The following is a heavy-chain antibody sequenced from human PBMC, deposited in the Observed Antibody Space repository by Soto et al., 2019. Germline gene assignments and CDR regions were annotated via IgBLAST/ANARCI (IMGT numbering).Heavy chain of an antibody. CDR1: GYTFTSYA. D-gene: IGHD3-10*01. CDR3: ARDLFGRQPRPVDY. J-gene: IGHJ4*02. V-gene: IGHV1-3*01. Sequence: ASVKVSCTASGYTFTSYAMHWVRQAPGQRLEWMGWINAGNGNTKYSQKFQGRVTITRDTSASTAYMELSSLRSEDTAVYYCARDLFGRQPRPVDYWGPGTLVTVSS. CDR2: INAGNGNT.